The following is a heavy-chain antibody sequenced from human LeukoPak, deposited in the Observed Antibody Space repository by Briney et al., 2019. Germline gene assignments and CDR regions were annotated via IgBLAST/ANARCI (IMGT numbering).Heavy chain of an antibody. CDR3: ARDNPFGELLGYYGMDV. J-gene: IGHJ6*02. CDR2: IYSGGST. V-gene: IGHV3-66*01. Sequence: GGSLRLSCAASGFTVSSNYMSWVRQAPGKGLEWGSVIYSGGSTYYADSVKGRFTISRDNSKNTLYLQMNSLRAEDTAVYYCARDNPFGELLGYYGMDVWGQGTTVTVSS. CDR1: GFTVSSNY. D-gene: IGHD3-10*01.